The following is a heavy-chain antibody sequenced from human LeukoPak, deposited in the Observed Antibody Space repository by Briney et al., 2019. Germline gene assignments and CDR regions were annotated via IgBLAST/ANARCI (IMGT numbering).Heavy chain of an antibody. Sequence: PSETLSLTCAVYGGSFSGYYWSWIRQPPGKGLEWIGEINHSGSTNYNPSLKSRVTISVDTSKNQFSLKLSSVTAADTAVYYCARAPRGGSQVFDYWGQGTLVTVSS. J-gene: IGHJ4*02. D-gene: IGHD3-16*01. CDR3: ARAPRGGSQVFDY. CDR1: GGSFSGYY. CDR2: INHSGST. V-gene: IGHV4-34*01.